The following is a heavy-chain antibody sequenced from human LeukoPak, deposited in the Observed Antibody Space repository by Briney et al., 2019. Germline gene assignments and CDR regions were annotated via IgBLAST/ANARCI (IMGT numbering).Heavy chain of an antibody. D-gene: IGHD3-10*01. CDR1: GFTFSSYA. CDR3: VKWFRPADLRTDY. V-gene: IGHV3-23*01. CDR2: ISGSGGST. J-gene: IGHJ4*02. Sequence: PGGSLRLSCAASGFTFSSYAMSWVRQAPGKGLEWVSAISGSGGSTYYADSVKGRFTISRDNSKNTLYLQMNSLRAEDTAVYYCVKWFRPADLRTDYWGQGTLVTVSS.